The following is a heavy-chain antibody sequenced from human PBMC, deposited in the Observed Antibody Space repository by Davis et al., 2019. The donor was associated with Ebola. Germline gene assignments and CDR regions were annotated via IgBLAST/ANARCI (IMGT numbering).Heavy chain of an antibody. CDR1: GFTFSGSA. J-gene: IGHJ6*02. D-gene: IGHD2-2*01. CDR2: IRSKANSYAT. V-gene: IGHV3-73*01. CDR3: RAIVVVPAANGSYYGMDV. Sequence: GESLKISCAASGFTFSGSAMHWVRQASGKGLEWVGRIRSKANSYATAYAASVKGRFTISRDDSKNTAYLQMNSLKTEDTAVYYCRAIVVVPAANGSYYGMDVWGQGTTVTVSS.